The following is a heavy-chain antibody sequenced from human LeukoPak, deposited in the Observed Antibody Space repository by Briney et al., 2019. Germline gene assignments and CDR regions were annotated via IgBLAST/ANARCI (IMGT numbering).Heavy chain of an antibody. J-gene: IGHJ4*02. Sequence: GGSLRLSCAASAFTFSSYSMNWVRQAPGKGLEWLSSISSSSSYIYYADSVKGRFTISRDNAKNSLYLQMNSLGAEDTAVYYCARGWGSSGYPYFDYWGQGTLVTVSS. CDR3: ARGWGSSGYPYFDY. D-gene: IGHD3-22*01. CDR1: AFTFSSYS. CDR2: ISSSSSYI. V-gene: IGHV3-21*01.